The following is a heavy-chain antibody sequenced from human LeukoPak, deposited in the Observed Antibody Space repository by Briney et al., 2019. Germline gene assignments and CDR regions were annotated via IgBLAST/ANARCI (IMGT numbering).Heavy chain of an antibody. CDR1: GGPISSGGYS. Sequence: SETLSLTCAVSGGPISSGGYSWSWIRKPPAEGLEWIGYIYHSGSNYYNPSLKSRVTISVDRSKNQFSLKLSSVTAADTAVYYCTAGAYSSSWYGYYYYGMDVWGQGTTVTVSS. V-gene: IGHV4-30-2*01. CDR3: TAGAYSSSWYGYYYYGMDV. D-gene: IGHD6-13*01. J-gene: IGHJ6*02. CDR2: IYHSGSN.